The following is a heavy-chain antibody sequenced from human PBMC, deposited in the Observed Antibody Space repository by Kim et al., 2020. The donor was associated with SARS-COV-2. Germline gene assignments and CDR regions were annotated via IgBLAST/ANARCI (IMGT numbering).Heavy chain of an antibody. Sequence: SETLSLTCTVSGGSISSSSYYWGWIRQPPGKGLEWIGSIYYSGSTYYNPSLKSRVTISVDTSKNKFSLKLSSVTAADTAVYYCARRVAYCSSTSCSRGIVGAPIASYFDYWGQGTLVTVSS. CDR3: ARRVAYCSSTSCSRGIVGAPIASYFDY. D-gene: IGHD2-2*01. CDR1: GGSISSSSYY. J-gene: IGHJ4*02. V-gene: IGHV4-39*01. CDR2: IYYSGST.